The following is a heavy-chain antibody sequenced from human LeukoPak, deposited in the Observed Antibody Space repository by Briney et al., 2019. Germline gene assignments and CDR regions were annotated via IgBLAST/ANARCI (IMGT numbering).Heavy chain of an antibody. CDR2: LYSGGNT. Sequence: PGESLRLSCAASGFTVSSNYMTWVRQAPGKGLEWVSVLYSGGNTYYADSVKGRFTISRLNSKNTLYLQMNNLRTEDTAIYYCARAQNIPPPAWFDPWGQGTLVTVS. V-gene: IGHV3-53*04. D-gene: IGHD2/OR15-2a*01. CDR1: GFTVSSNY. J-gene: IGHJ5*02. CDR3: ARAQNIPPPAWFDP.